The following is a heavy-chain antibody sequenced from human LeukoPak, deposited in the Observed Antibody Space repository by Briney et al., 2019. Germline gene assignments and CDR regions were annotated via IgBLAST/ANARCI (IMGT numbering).Heavy chain of an antibody. CDR2: IIPIFGTA. J-gene: IGHJ4*02. V-gene: IGHV1-69*05. CDR1: GGTFSSYA. Sequence: ASVKVSCKASGGTFSSYAISWVRQAPGQGLEWMGGIIPIFGTANYAQKFQGRVTMTRDTSTSTVYMELSSLRSEDTAVYYCARKWFGGRYFDYWGQGTLVTVSS. CDR3: ARKWFGGRYFDY. D-gene: IGHD3-10*01.